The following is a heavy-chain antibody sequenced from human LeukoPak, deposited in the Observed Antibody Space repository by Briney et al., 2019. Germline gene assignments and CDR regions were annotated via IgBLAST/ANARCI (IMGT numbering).Heavy chain of an antibody. D-gene: IGHD1-26*01. CDR2: ISSSGSNI. V-gene: IGHV3-48*03. CDR3: AKDSIVGAHY. J-gene: IGHJ4*02. CDR1: GFTFSSYE. Sequence: GGSLRLSCAASGFTFSSYEMNWVRQAPGKGLEWVSYISSSGSNIYYADSVKGRFTISRDNAKNSLYLQMNSLRAEDTAVYYCAKDSIVGAHYWGQGTLVTVSS.